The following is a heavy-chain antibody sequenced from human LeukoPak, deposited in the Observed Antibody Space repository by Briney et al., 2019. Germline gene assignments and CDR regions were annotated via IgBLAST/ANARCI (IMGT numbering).Heavy chain of an antibody. J-gene: IGHJ4*02. CDR2: INPNSGGT. CDR1: GYTFTGYY. CDR3: ARDGPSHSSSQDY. V-gene: IGHV1-2*02. D-gene: IGHD6-6*01. Sequence: GASVKVSCKASGYTFTGYYMHWVRQAPGQGLEWMGWINPNSGGTNYAQKFQGRVTMTRDTSISTAYMELSRLRSDDTAVYYCARDGPSHSSSQDYWGQGTLVTVSS.